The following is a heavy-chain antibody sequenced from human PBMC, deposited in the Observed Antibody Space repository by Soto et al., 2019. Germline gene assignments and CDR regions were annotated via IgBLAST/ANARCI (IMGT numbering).Heavy chain of an antibody. CDR2: IYYSGST. V-gene: IGHV4-59*08. Sequence: QVQLQESGPGLVKPSETLFLTCTVSCGSISSYYWSWIRQPPGKGLEWIGYIYYSGSTNYDPSLQTRATISVDTPKIQFALELLCVTAAATAVYYCARYHDSWGQGTLVTVSS. CDR1: CGSISSYY. CDR3: ARYHDS. J-gene: IGHJ4*02.